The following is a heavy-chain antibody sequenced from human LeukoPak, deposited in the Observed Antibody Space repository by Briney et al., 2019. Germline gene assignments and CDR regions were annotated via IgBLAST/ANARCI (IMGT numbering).Heavy chain of an antibody. D-gene: IGHD5-24*01. J-gene: IGHJ4*02. CDR2: ISYDGSNR. Sequence: GGSLRLSCAASGFTFSSYGMHWVRQAPGXXXXWVAVISYDGSNRYYADSVKGRFTISRDNSMNTLYLQMNSLRDEDTAVYYCAQAWRWLQLNYWGQGTLVTVSS. CDR1: GFTFSSYG. CDR3: AQAWRWLQLNY. V-gene: IGHV3-30*18.